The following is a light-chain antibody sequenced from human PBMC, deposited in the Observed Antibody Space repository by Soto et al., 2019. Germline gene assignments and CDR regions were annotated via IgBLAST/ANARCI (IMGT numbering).Light chain of an antibody. J-gene: IGKJ1*01. CDR3: QQLNSYSPGA. CDR1: QSISTL. Sequence: DIQMTQSPCTLSASVGDRVTITCRASQSISTLLAWYQQKPGKAPKLLIYDASSLESGVPSRFSGSGSGTEFTLTISSLQPDDFATYYCQQLNSYSPGAFGQGTKVDIK. V-gene: IGKV1-5*01. CDR2: DAS.